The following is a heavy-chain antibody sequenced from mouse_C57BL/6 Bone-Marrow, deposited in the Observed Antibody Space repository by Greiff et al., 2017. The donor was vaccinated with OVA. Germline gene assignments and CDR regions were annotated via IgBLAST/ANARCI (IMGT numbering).Heavy chain of an antibody. CDR2: IDPSDSET. J-gene: IGHJ2*01. Sequence: VQLQQPGAELLRPGSSVKLSCKASGYPFTSYRKHGVKQRPIQGLEWIGNIDPSDSETHYNQKFKDKATLNVNESSSTAYMQISSLTSEDSAVYYGARASITTVVARDYFDYWGQGTTLTVSS. D-gene: IGHD1-1*01. CDR3: ARASITTVVARDYFDY. CDR1: GYPFTSYR. V-gene: IGHV1-52*01.